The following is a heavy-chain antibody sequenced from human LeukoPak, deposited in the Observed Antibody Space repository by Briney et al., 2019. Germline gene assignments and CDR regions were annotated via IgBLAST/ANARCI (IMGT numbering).Heavy chain of an antibody. V-gene: IGHV3-15*01. CDR1: GFTFGNAW. CDR2: IKSKTDGGTP. Sequence: PGGSLRLSCAASGFTFGNAWMSWVRQAPGKGLEWVGRIKSKTDGGTPDYAAPVRGRFTISRDDSKDTLYLQMNSLKTEETAVYYCTTEFYGAYNYWGQGTLVTVSS. CDR3: TTEFYGAYNY. J-gene: IGHJ4*02. D-gene: IGHD4-17*01.